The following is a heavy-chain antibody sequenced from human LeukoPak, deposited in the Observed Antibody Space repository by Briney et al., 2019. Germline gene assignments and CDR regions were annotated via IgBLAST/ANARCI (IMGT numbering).Heavy chain of an antibody. J-gene: IGHJ6*02. V-gene: IGHV4-31*03. CDR1: GGSISSGGYY. CDR3: ASDTPPSRYLDGMDV. Sequence: SQTLSLTCPVSGGSISSGGYYWRWLRQHPGTGREWLGYIFYSGSTYYSPSLKGRVTLPLHTSNHQLSLTLSSLTATHTPVYYCASDTPPSRYLDGMDVWGQGTTVTVPS. D-gene: IGHD3-9*01. CDR2: IFYSGST.